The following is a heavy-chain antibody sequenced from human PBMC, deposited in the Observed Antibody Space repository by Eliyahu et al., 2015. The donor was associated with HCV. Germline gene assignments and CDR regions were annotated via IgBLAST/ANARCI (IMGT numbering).Heavy chain of an antibody. J-gene: IGHJ4*02. V-gene: IGHV4-39*01. CDR3: ASGGSQRWLQLLGY. CDR1: GGSISSSSYY. CDR2: XYYSGST. Sequence: QLQLQESGPGLVKPSETLSLSCTVSGGSISSSSYYWXWXREPPGKGXEWIGSXYYSGSTYYDPSLKSRVTISVDTSKNQFSLKLSSVTAADTAVYYCASGGSQRWLQLLGYWGQGTLVTVSS. D-gene: IGHD5-24*01.